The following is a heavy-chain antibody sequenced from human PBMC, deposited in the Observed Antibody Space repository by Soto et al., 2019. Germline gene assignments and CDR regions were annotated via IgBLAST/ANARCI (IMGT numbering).Heavy chain of an antibody. D-gene: IGHD3-16*02. J-gene: IGHJ4*02. Sequence: ASVKVSCKASGYTFTSYGISWVRQAPGQGLEWMGWTSAYNGNTNYAQKLQGRVTMTTDTSTSTAYMELRSLRSDDTAVYYCARVSVDYIWGSYRYPDYWGQGTLVTVSS. CDR1: GYTFTSYG. CDR2: TSAYNGNT. CDR3: ARVSVDYIWGSYRYPDY. V-gene: IGHV1-18*01.